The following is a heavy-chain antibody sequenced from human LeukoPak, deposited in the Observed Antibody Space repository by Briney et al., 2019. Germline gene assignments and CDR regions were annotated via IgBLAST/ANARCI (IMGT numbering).Heavy chain of an antibody. CDR3: ARGVGAEYNWFDP. V-gene: IGHV3-64*01. CDR1: GFTFSSYA. Sequence: GGSLRLSCAASGFTFSSYAMLWVRQAPGKGLEYVSAISSNGGSTYYANSVKGRFTISRDNSKNTLYLQMGSLRAEDMAVYYCARGVGAEYNWFDPWGQGTLVTVSS. CDR2: ISSNGGST. D-gene: IGHD1-26*01. J-gene: IGHJ5*02.